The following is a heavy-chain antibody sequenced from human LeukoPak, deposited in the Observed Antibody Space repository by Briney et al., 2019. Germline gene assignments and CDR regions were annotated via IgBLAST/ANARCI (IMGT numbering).Heavy chain of an antibody. CDR3: AYYSAASMGY. J-gene: IGHJ4*02. CDR2: INSDGSTT. D-gene: IGHD3-10*01. Sequence: SGGSLRLSCAASGFTFSSSWMHWVRQAPGKRLVWVSHINSDGSTTRCADSVKGRFAISRDNAKSTLYLQMNSLRAEDTAVYYCAYYSAASMGYWGQGTLVTISS. CDR1: GFTFSSSW. V-gene: IGHV3-74*01.